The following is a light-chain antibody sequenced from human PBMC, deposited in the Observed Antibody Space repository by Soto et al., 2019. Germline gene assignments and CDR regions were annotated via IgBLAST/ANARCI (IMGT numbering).Light chain of an antibody. J-gene: IGKJ5*01. Sequence: DIQMTQSPSSVSASVGDRVTITCRASQGISSWLAWYQQKPGRAPKLLIYDASNLEAGVPSRFRGSGSGTDFTFTISRLQPEDIATYYCQQYENLPTFGQGTRREIK. CDR1: QGISSW. CDR3: QQYENLPT. V-gene: IGKV1-33*01. CDR2: DAS.